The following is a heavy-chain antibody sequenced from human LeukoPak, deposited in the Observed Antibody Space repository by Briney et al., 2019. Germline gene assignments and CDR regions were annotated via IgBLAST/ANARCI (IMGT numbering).Heavy chain of an antibody. Sequence: SVKVSCKASGGTFSSYAISWVRQAPGQGLEWMGGIIPIFGTANYAQKFQGRVTITADESTSTAYMELSSLRSEDTAVYYCARDRSEIRAFDIWGQGTMVTVSS. CDR3: ARDRSEIRAFDI. CDR2: IIPIFGTA. J-gene: IGHJ3*02. V-gene: IGHV1-69*13. CDR1: GGTFSSYA.